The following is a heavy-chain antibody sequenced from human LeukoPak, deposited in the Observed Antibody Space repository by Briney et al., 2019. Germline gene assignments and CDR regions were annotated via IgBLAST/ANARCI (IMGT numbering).Heavy chain of an antibody. V-gene: IGHV3-48*01. CDR1: GFTFSSYT. J-gene: IGHJ4*02. CDR3: VRDHKWGFDY. CDR2: IRSSDNVV. D-gene: IGHD1-26*01. Sequence: TGGSLRLSCAASGFTFSSYTMNWVRQAPGKGVEWVSYIRSSDNVVSYGDSVKGRFTISKDNAKNSLYLQMNSLRGEDTAVYYCVRDHKWGFDYWGQGTLVTVSS.